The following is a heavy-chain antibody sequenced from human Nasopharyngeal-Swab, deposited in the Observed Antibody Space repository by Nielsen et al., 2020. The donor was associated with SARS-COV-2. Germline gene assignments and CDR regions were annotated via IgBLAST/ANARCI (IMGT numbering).Heavy chain of an antibody. Sequence: ASVKVSCKASGYTFTSYGINWVRQAPGQGLEWMGWISLYSANRNYAQKFQGRVAMTADKSTTTVYMDLRSLRSDDTAVYYCTRHFDIVTGYEFFFDYWGQGTLVTVSS. V-gene: IGHV1-18*01. CDR1: GYTFTSYG. J-gene: IGHJ4*02. CDR3: TRHFDIVTGYEFFFDY. D-gene: IGHD3-9*01. CDR2: ISLYSANR.